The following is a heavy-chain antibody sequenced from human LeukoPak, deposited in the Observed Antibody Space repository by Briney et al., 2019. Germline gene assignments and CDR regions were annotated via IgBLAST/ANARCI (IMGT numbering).Heavy chain of an antibody. CDR1: GFTFSSYG. D-gene: IGHD2-2*01. CDR3: AKDGPSSTSCLDY. V-gene: IGHV3-30*18. Sequence: PGGSLRLSCAASGFTFSSYGMHWVRQAPGKGLEWVAAISYDGSNKYYADSVKGRFTISRDNSKNTLYLQMNSLRAEDTAVYYCAKDGPSSTSCLDYWGQGTLVTVSS. J-gene: IGHJ4*02. CDR2: ISYDGSNK.